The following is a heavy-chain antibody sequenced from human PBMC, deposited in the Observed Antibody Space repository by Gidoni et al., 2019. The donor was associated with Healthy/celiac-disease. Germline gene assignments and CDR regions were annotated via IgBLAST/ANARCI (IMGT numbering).Heavy chain of an antibody. CDR2: ISDDGSNK. Sequence: QVQLVESGGGVVQPGRSLRLSCAASGFTFSSYAMHWVRQAPGKGLEGVAVISDDGSNKYYADSVKGRFTISRDNSKNTLYLQMNSLRAEDTAVYYCARTYSGSYYRSGKGPYDYWGQGTLVTVSS. CDR3: ARTYSGSYYRSGKGPYDY. J-gene: IGHJ4*02. V-gene: IGHV3-30-3*01. CDR1: GFTFSSYA. D-gene: IGHD1-26*01.